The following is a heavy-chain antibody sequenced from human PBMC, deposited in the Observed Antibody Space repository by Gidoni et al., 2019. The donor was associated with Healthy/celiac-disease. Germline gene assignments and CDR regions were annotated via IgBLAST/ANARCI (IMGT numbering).Heavy chain of an antibody. CDR1: GYTFTSSG. CDR3: ARYYYDSSGYYLDAFDI. D-gene: IGHD3-22*01. V-gene: IGHV1-18*01. Sequence: QVQLVQSGAEVKKPGASVKVSCKASGYTFTSSGISWVRQAPGQGLEWMGWISAYNGNTNYAQKLQGRVTMTTDTSTSTDYMELRSLRSDDTAVYYCARYYYDSSGYYLDAFDIWGQGTMVTVSS. CDR2: ISAYNGNT. J-gene: IGHJ3*02.